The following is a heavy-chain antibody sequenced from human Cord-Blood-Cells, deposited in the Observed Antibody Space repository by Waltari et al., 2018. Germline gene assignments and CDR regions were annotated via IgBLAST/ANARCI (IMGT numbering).Heavy chain of an antibody. CDR1: GGSFSGYY. J-gene: IGHJ6*03. Sequence: QVQLQQWGAGLLEPSETLSLTCAVYGGSFSGYYWGWIRQPPGKGLGWIGEINHSGSTHYDPARKRRVTISVDTSKNQFSLKLSSVTAADTAVYYCARGVVMIYYYYYYMDVWGKGTTVTVSS. CDR3: ARGVVMIYYYYYYMDV. D-gene: IGHD3-22*01. V-gene: IGHV4-34*01. CDR2: INHSGST.